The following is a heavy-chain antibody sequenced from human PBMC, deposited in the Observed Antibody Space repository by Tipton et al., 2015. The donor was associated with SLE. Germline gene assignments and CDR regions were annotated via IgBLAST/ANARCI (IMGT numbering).Heavy chain of an antibody. J-gene: IGHJ3*02. CDR2: INAGNGNT. CDR3: ARSFDMAVVPAAIQGAFDI. D-gene: IGHD2-2*02. CDR1: GYTFTSYA. V-gene: IGHV1-3*01. Sequence: QVQLVQSGAEVKKPGASVKVSCKASGYTFTSYAMHWVRQAPGQRLEWMGWINAGNGNTKYSQKFQGRVTITRDTSASTAYMELRSLSADDTSVYYCARSFDMAVVPAAIQGAFDIWGQGTLVSVSS.